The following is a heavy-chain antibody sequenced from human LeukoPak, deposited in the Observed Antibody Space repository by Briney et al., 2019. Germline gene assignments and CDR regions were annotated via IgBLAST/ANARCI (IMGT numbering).Heavy chain of an antibody. CDR1: GYSFTSYY. V-gene: IGHV1-46*01. CDR3: ARGIGYDRFDY. J-gene: IGHJ4*02. Sequence: ASVKVSCKASGYSFTSYYMHWVRQAPGQGLEWMGVIIPSGGTTAYAQKSQGRVTMTRDTSTSIVYMQLNSLRSEDTAVYYCARGIGYDRFDYWGQGTLVTVSS. D-gene: IGHD5-12*01. CDR2: IIPSGGTT.